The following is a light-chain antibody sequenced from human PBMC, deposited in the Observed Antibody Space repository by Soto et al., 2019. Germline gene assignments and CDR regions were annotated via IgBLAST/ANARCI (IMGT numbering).Light chain of an antibody. CDR2: GAS. Sequence: EIVVTQSPGTLSLSPGERATLSCRASQSVRSSFLAWYQQKPAQAPRLLIYGASSRATGIPDRFSGSGSGTDFTLTISRLEPEDFAVYYCQQYGSSPYTFGQGTKLEIK. CDR3: QQYGSSPYT. V-gene: IGKV3-20*01. J-gene: IGKJ2*01. CDR1: QSVRSSF.